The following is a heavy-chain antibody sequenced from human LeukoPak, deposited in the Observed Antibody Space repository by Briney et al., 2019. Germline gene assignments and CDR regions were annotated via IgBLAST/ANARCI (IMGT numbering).Heavy chain of an antibody. CDR1: MFTLSRNY. CDR2: IYSGDST. Sequence: GGSLRLPCTASMFTLSRNYMIGVRQAPGKGLEWVSVIYSGDSTYYADSVKGQFTISRDNSKNTLYLQMNSLRAEDTAVYYCARYFYDSSGYPYYFDYWGQGTLVTVSS. V-gene: IGHV3-53*01. J-gene: IGHJ4*02. CDR3: ARYFYDSSGYPYYFDY. D-gene: IGHD3-22*01.